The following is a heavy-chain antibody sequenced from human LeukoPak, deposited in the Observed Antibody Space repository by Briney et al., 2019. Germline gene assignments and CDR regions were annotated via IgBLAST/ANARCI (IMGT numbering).Heavy chain of an antibody. CDR1: GGSIINYY. Sequence: PSETLSLTCTVSGGSIINYYWSWIWQPPGRGLEWIGYISYSGSTNYNPSLKSRVTISVDTSENQFSLKLTSVTAADTALYYCARSSSGYSMAHFDYWGQGTLVTVSS. CDR3: ARSSSGYSMAHFDY. CDR2: ISYSGST. J-gene: IGHJ4*02. V-gene: IGHV4-59*01. D-gene: IGHD3-22*01.